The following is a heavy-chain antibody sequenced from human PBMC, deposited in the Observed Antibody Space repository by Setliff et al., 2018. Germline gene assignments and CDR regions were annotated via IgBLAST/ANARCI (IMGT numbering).Heavy chain of an antibody. CDR2: IYYRGDT. J-gene: IGHJ4*02. D-gene: IGHD1-1*01. CDR1: GASLSGGTYY. Sequence: SETLSLTCTVSGASLSGGTYYWGWIRQPPGKGLEWIGRIYYRGDTYYNASLKGRLTISVDTAQNQFSLRLTSVTAADTAVYYCARTGTYRYFDSWGQGTLVTVSS. V-gene: IGHV4-39*01. CDR3: ARTGTYRYFDS.